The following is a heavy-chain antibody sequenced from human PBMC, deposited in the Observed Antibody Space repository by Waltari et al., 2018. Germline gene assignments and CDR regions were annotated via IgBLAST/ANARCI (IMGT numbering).Heavy chain of an antibody. CDR1: GYPLTELS. CDR2: FDPEDGET. CDR3: ATAPSGSYWRWFDP. J-gene: IGHJ5*02. V-gene: IGHV1-24*01. D-gene: IGHD1-26*01. Sequence: QVQLVQSGAEVKKPGASVKVSCKVSGYPLTELSMHWVRPAPGKGLEWMGGFDPEDGETIYEQKFQGRVTMTEDTSTDTAYMELSSLRSEDTAVYYCATAPSGSYWRWFDPWGQGTLVTVSS.